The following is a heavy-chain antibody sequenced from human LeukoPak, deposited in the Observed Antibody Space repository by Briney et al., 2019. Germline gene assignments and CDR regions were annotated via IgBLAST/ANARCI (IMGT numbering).Heavy chain of an antibody. V-gene: IGHV3-30*18. Sequence: PGGSLRLSCAASGFTFSSYGMHWVRQAPGKGLEWVAVISYDGSNKYYADSVKGRFTISRDNSKNMLYLQMNSLRAEDTAVYYCAKATGYCSGGSCPVDYWGQGTLVTVSS. CDR3: AKATGYCSGGSCPVDY. CDR1: GFTFSSYG. J-gene: IGHJ4*02. D-gene: IGHD2-15*01. CDR2: ISYDGSNK.